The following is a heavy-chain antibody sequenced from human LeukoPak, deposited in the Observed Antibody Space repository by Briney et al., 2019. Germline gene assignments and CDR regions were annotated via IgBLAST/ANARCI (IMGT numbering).Heavy chain of an antibody. J-gene: IGHJ4*02. Sequence: PSETLSLTCAVYGRSFSGYYWSWIRQPPGKGLEWIGEINHSGSTNYNPSLKSRVTISVDTSKNQFSLKLSSVTAADTAVYYCARVGAFDYWGQGTLVTVSS. CDR3: ARVGAFDY. CDR2: INHSGST. D-gene: IGHD4/OR15-4a*01. V-gene: IGHV4-34*01. CDR1: GRSFSGYY.